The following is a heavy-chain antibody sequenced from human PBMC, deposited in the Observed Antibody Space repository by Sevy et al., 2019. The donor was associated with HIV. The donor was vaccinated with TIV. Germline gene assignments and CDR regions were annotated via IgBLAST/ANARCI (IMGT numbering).Heavy chain of an antibody. CDR3: VKDFGGPTDY. V-gene: IGHV3-74*01. CDR2: MNEDGSFT. CDR1: GFSITSYR. Sequence: GGSLRLSCAGSGFSITSYRMHWVRQAPGKGLVWVSRMNEDGSFTNHADSVRGRFTISRDNAKNTLYLQMNSLRVEDTAVYYCVKDFGGPTDYWGQGTLVTVSS. J-gene: IGHJ4*02. D-gene: IGHD3-16*01.